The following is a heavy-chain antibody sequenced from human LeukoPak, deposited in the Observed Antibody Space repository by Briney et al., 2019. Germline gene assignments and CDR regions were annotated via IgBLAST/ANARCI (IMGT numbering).Heavy chain of an antibody. Sequence: SETLSLTCTVSGGSISSYYWSWIRQPPGKGLEWIGYIYYSWSTNYNPSLKSRVTISVDTSKNQSSLKLSSVTAADTAVYYCARDAPYYYDSSGSNNWFDPWGQGTLVTVSS. CDR2: IYYSWST. J-gene: IGHJ5*02. D-gene: IGHD3-22*01. V-gene: IGHV4-59*01. CDR3: ARDAPYYYDSSGSNNWFDP. CDR1: GGSISSYY.